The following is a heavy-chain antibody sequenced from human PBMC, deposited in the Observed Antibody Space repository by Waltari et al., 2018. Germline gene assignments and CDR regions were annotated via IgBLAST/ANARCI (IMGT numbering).Heavy chain of an antibody. CDR3: ATLRYLED. CDR1: GLDISPYW. J-gene: IGHJ4*02. V-gene: IGHV3-7*03. D-gene: IGHD3-9*01. Sequence: EVQLVESGGGLVQPGESLKLSGVVSGLDISPYWMSWVRQAPGKGPEWVANILQDGSEQYYVDSVKGRFTISRDNAKNSLSLHMNSLRVEDTAVYYCATLRYLEDWGQGTLVTVS. CDR2: ILQDGSEQ.